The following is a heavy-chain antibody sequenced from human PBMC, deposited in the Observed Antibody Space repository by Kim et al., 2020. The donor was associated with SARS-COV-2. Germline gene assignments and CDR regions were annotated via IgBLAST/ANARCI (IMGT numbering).Heavy chain of an antibody. Sequence: GGSLRLSCAASGFTFSSYGMHWVRQAPGKGLEWVAVISYDGSNKYYADSVKGRFTISRDNSKNTLYLQMNSLRAEDTAVYYCAKDWNYGSGSYYDYYYGMDVWGQGTTVTVSS. J-gene: IGHJ6*02. V-gene: IGHV3-30*18. CDR2: ISYDGSNK. CDR3: AKDWNYGSGSYYDYYYGMDV. CDR1: GFTFSSYG. D-gene: IGHD3-10*01.